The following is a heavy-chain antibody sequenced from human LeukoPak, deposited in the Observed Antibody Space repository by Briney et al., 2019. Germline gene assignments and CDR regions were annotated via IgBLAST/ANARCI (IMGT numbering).Heavy chain of an antibody. CDR1: GFTFSSYG. V-gene: IGHV3-30*18. Sequence: GGSLRLSCAASGFTFSSYGMHWVRQAPGKGLEWVAVISYDGSNKYYADSVKGRFTISRDNSKNTLYLQMNSLRAEDTAVYYCAKDYGDYSYYYGMDVWGQGTTVTVSS. D-gene: IGHD4-17*01. J-gene: IGHJ6*02. CDR3: AKDYGDYSYYYGMDV. CDR2: ISYDGSNK.